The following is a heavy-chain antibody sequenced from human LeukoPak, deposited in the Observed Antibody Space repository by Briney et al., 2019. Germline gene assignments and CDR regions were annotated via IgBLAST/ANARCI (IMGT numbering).Heavy chain of an antibody. Sequence: ASVKVSCKASGYTFTSYGISWVRQAPGQGLEWMGWISAYNGNTNYAQKLQGRVTMTTDTSTSTAYMELRSLRSDDTAVYYCARVQGYYYYYGMDVWGQGTTVTVSS. CDR2: ISAYNGNT. J-gene: IGHJ6*02. V-gene: IGHV1-18*01. CDR3: ARVQGYYYYYGMDV. CDR1: GYTFTSYG.